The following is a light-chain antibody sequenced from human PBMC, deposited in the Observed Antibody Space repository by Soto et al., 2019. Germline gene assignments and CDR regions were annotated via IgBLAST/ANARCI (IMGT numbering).Light chain of an antibody. Sequence: QSALTQPASVSGSPGQSITISCTGTSSDVGGYNYVSWYQQQSGKAPKLMIHEVSNRPSGVSNRFSGSKSGNTASLTISGLQAEDEADYYCSSYTSSSAYVLGIGTKV. CDR1: SSDVGGYNY. CDR2: EVS. CDR3: SSYTSSSAYV. J-gene: IGLJ1*01. V-gene: IGLV2-14*01.